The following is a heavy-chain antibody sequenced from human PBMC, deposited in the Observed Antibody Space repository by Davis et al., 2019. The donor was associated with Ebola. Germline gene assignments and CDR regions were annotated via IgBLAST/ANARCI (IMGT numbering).Heavy chain of an antibody. V-gene: IGHV4-61*05. CDR1: GGSISSSSYY. J-gene: IGHJ4*02. CDR2: VYYSGST. CDR3: ARSPITYYYDSSGYRFDY. D-gene: IGHD3-22*01. Sequence: MPSETLSLTCTVSGGSISSSSYYWGWIRQPPGKGLEWIGYVYYSGSTNYNPSLQSRVAISVDTSKNQFSLKLSSVTAADTAVYYCARSPITYYYDSSGYRFDYWGQGTLVTVSS.